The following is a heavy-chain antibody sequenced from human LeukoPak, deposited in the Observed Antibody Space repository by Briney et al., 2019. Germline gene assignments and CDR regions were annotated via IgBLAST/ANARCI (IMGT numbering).Heavy chain of an antibody. V-gene: IGHV3-23*01. Sequence: PGGSLRLSCAASGFTFSSYAMSWVRQAPGKGLEWVSAISGSGGSTYYADSVKGRLTISRDNSKNTLYLQMNSLRAEDTAVYYCAKGPLLFNLAAPNNWFDPWGQGTLVTVSS. CDR1: GFTFSSYA. CDR2: ISGSGGST. J-gene: IGHJ5*02. CDR3: AKGPLLFNLAAPNNWFDP. D-gene: IGHD3-3*01.